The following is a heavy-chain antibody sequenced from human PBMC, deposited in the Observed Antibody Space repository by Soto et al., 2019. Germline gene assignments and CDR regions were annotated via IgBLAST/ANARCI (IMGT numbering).Heavy chain of an antibody. CDR1: GYSFNSYW. CDR2: IDPSDSYI. V-gene: IGHV5-10-1*01. J-gene: IGHJ6*02. Sequence: PGESLKISCKGSGYSFNSYWISWVRQMPGKGLEWMGRIDPSDSYINYNPSFQGHVTISADDTAVYYCAETTDLGHCSGGSCPTLGMDVWGQGTTVTVSS. CDR3: LGMDV. D-gene: IGHD2-15*01.